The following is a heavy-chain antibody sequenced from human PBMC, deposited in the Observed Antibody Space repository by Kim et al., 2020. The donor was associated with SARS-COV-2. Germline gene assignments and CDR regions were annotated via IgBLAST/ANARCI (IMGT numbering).Heavy chain of an antibody. CDR2: ISSSGSTI. CDR3: AAYHPYYFDY. V-gene: IGHV3-48*03. CDR1: GFTFSSYE. Sequence: GGSLRLSCAASGFTFSSYEMNWVRQAPGKGLEWVSYISSSGSTIYYADSVKGRFTISRDNAKNSLYLQMNSLRAEDTAVYYCAAYHPYYFDYWGQGTLVTVSS. J-gene: IGHJ4*02.